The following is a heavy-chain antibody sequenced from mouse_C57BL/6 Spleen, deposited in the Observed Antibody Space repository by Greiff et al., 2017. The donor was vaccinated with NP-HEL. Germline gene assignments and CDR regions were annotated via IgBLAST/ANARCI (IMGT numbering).Heavy chain of an antibody. V-gene: IGHV3-6*01. Sequence: EVKLMESGPGLVKPSQSLSLTCSVTGYSITSGYYWNWIRQFPGNKLEWMGYISYDGSNNYNPSLKNRISITRDTSKNQFFLKLNSVTTEDTATYYCAREGITLYFDVWGTGTTVTVSS. J-gene: IGHJ1*03. D-gene: IGHD1-1*01. CDR1: GYSITSGYY. CDR2: ISYDGSN. CDR3: AREGITLYFDV.